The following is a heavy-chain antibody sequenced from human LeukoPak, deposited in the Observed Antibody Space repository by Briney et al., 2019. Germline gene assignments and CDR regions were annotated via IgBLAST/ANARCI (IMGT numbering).Heavy chain of an antibody. CDR3: ARSSWELPFYFDY. V-gene: IGHV3-30*04. CDR1: GFTFSSYA. J-gene: IGHJ4*02. D-gene: IGHD1-26*01. CDR2: ISYDGSNK. Sequence: GGSLRLSCAASGFTFSSYAMHWVRQAPGKGLEWVAVISYDGSNKYYADSVKGRFTISRDNSKNTLYLQMNSLRAEDTAVYYCARSSWELPFYFDYWGQGTLVTVSS.